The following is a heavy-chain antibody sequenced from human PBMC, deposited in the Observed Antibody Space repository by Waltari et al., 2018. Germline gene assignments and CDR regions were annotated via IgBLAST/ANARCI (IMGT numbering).Heavy chain of an antibody. Sequence: EVKLSESGGGLVQPWGCLRLSCAAPGFPFSNYFIHWVRQAPGKGLEWVSSLSHDGDTTYYADAVKGRFSTFRDNSRNTLYLQMNSLRAEDTAVYYCAREWGVMVGTAGFYFDYWGQGALVTVSS. V-gene: IGHV3-23*01. CDR3: AREWGVMVGTAGFYFDY. CDR1: GFPFSNYF. CDR2: LSHDGDTT. D-gene: IGHD2-15*01. J-gene: IGHJ4*02.